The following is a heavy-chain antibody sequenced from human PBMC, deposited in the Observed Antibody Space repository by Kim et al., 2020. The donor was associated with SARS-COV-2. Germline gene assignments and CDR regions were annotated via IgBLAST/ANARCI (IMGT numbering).Heavy chain of an antibody. CDR2: INPSGGST. V-gene: IGHV1-46*01. CDR3: ARDSVSLAAAGTGYYYGMDV. Sequence: ASLKVSCKASGYTFTSYYMHWVRQAPGQGLEWMGIINPSGGSTSYAQKFQGRVTMTRDTSTSTVYMELSSLRSEDTAVYYCARDSVSLAAAGTGYYYGMDVWGQGTTVTVSS. CDR1: GYTFTSYY. D-gene: IGHD6-13*01. J-gene: IGHJ6*02.